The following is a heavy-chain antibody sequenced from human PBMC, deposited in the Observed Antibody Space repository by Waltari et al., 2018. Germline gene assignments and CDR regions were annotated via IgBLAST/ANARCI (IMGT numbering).Heavy chain of an antibody. J-gene: IGHJ2*01. CDR2: IYHSGST. V-gene: IGHV4-61*10. CDR3: ATGEDNGVAGWYFDL. D-gene: IGHD6-19*01. CDR1: GGSISSGSYY. Sequence: QVQLQESGPGLVKPSQTLSLTCTVSGGSISSGSYYWSWIRQPAGKGLEWIGEIYHSGSTNYNPSLKSRVTISVDKSTNQFSLKLTSVTAADTAVYYCATGEDNGVAGWYFDLWGRGTLVTVSS.